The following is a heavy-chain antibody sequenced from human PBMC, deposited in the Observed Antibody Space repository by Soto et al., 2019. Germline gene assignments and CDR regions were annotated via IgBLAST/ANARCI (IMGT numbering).Heavy chain of an antibody. D-gene: IGHD6-6*01. CDR2: ISYDGSNK. CDR3: ARDGSSSGWFDP. J-gene: IGHJ5*02. CDR1: GFTFSSYA. V-gene: IGHV3-30-3*01. Sequence: GXLRLSCAPSGFTFSSYAMHWVLQAPGKGLEWVAVISYDGSNKYYADSVKGRFTISRDNSKNTLYLQMNSLRAEDTAVYYCARDGSSSGWFDPWGQGTLVTVSS.